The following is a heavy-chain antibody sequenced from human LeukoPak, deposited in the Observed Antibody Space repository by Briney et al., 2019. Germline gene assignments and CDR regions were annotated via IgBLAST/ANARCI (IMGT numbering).Heavy chain of an antibody. CDR2: INHRRST. D-gene: IGHD6-13*01. J-gene: IGHJ4*02. Sequence: PSETLSLTCTVSGVSFSGYTWGGVPQPPRKGLERVGKINHRRSTNYNPPIKRRVTISVDTSKNQFSLKLSSVTAADTVVYYCARQRIAAARSPFDYWGQGTLVTVSS. V-gene: IGHV4-34*01. CDR3: ARQRIAAARSPFDY. CDR1: GVSFSGYT.